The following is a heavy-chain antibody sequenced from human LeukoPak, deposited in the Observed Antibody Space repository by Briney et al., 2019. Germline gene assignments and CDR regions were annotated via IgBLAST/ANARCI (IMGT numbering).Heavy chain of an antibody. Sequence: AGGSLRLSCAASGFTFSNYWMHWVRHAPGKGLVWVSRIKSDGSTTSYADSVKGRFTISRDNAKNTLYLQMNSLRAEDTAVYYCARVGARLGAFDIWGQGTMVTVSS. V-gene: IGHV3-74*01. CDR1: GFTFSNYW. CDR2: IKSDGSTT. CDR3: ARVGARLGAFDI. D-gene: IGHD6-25*01. J-gene: IGHJ3*02.